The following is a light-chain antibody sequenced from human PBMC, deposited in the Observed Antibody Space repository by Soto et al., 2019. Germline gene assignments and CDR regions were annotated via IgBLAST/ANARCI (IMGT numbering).Light chain of an antibody. CDR1: QSVSSSY. V-gene: IGKV3-20*01. Sequence: LTPCPGTLSLSPGEGATLSCRAIQSVSSSYLAWYQQKPGQAPRLLIYGASSRATGIPDRFSGSGSGTDFTLTISRLEPEDFAVYYCQQYGSSPPITFGQGTRLEIK. J-gene: IGKJ5*01. CDR2: GAS. CDR3: QQYGSSPPIT.